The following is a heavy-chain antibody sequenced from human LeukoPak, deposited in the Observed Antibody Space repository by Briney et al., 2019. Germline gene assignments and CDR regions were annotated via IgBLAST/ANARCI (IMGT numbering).Heavy chain of an antibody. CDR2: ISSSSSYI. Sequence: KAGGSLRLSCAASGFTFSSYSMNWVCQAPGKGLEWVSSISSSSSYIYYADSVKGRFTISRDNAKNSLYLQMNSLRAEDTAVYYCARDLDTAMAHDAFDIWGQGTMVTVSS. CDR1: GFTFSSYS. J-gene: IGHJ3*02. V-gene: IGHV3-21*01. CDR3: ARDLDTAMAHDAFDI. D-gene: IGHD5-18*01.